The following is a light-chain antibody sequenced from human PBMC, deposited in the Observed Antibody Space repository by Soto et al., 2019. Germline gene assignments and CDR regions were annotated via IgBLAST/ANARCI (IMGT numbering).Light chain of an antibody. CDR3: GTWDSSLSAYV. J-gene: IGLJ1*01. V-gene: IGLV1-51*01. CDR1: SSNIGNNY. Sequence: QSVLTQPPSVSAAPGQKVTISCSGSSSNIGNNYVSWYQQLPGTAPKLLIYDNNKRPSGIPDRFSGSKSGTSATLGITGLQTGDEADYYCGTWDSSLSAYVFGTGTNLTVL. CDR2: DNN.